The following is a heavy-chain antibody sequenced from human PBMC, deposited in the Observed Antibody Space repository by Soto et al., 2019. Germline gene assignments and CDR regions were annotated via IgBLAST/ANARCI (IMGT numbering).Heavy chain of an antibody. D-gene: IGHD3-22*01. CDR1: GGSLRININY. V-gene: IGHV4-39*01. CDR2: VHYSGSR. J-gene: IGHJ4*02. CDR3: ARQDYYDSRGYDTWN. Sequence: TMSGTSSDFGGSLRININYWGWIRHHPGKGLERIATVHYSGSRYYTPSLKHRVTISADTSNNQFSLRLNSVTAADTTVNICARQDYYDSRGYDTWNWGQGTLVSVTA.